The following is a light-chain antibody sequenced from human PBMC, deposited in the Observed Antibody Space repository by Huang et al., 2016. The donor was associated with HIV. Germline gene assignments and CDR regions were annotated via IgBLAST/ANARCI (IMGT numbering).Light chain of an antibody. CDR1: QSIPGSY. CDR2: GAS. V-gene: IGKV3-20*01. Sequence: DIVLTQSPGILSLSPGDRAILSCRARQSIPGSYLAWYQHKPGQAPRLLIYGASSRATGIPDRFSGSGSGADFTLTVSRLEPEDFAVYFCQQYSRSPTFGQGTKV. CDR3: QQYSRSPT. J-gene: IGKJ1*01.